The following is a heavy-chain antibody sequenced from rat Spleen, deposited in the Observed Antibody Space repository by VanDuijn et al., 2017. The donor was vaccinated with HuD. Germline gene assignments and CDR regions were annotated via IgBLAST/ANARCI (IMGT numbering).Heavy chain of an antibody. CDR3: ATTPSRAFDY. CDR2: ITYDGSGT. CDR1: GFTFSDYN. V-gene: IGHV5-7*01. Sequence: EVQLVESGGGLVQPGRSLKLSCAASGFTFSDYNMAWVRQAPKKGLEWVATITYDGSGTYYRDSVKGRFTISRDNAKITLYLQMDSLRSEDTATYYCATTPSRAFDYWGQGVMVTVSS. J-gene: IGHJ2*01. D-gene: IGHD3-1*01.